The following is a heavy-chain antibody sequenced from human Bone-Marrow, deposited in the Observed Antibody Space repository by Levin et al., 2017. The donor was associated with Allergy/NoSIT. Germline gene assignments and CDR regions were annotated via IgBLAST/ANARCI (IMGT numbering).Heavy chain of an antibody. Sequence: GGSLRLSCAASGFTFSDYAMNWVRKAQGKGLEWVSVTSVSGGDTYYADSVKGRLTISRDNSKNTLYPQMNSLRADDAAVYYCANAAIQNFVYYGMDAWGRWTTVTVSS. D-gene: IGHD1-7*01. V-gene: IGHV3-23*01. CDR3: ANAAIQNFVYYGMDA. J-gene: IGHJ6*02. CDR2: TSVSGGDT. CDR1: GFTFSDYA.